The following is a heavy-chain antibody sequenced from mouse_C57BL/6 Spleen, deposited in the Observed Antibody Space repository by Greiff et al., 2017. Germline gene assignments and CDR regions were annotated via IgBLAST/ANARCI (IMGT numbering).Heavy chain of an antibody. CDR3: ARPFITTVVVPFDY. Sequence: EVQVVESGGGLVKPGGSLKLSCAASGFTFSSYAMSWVRQTPEKRLEWVATISDGGSYTYYPDNVKGRFTISRDNAKNNLYLQMSHLKSEDTAMYYCARPFITTVVVPFDYWGQGTTLTVSS. J-gene: IGHJ2*01. CDR2: ISDGGSYT. V-gene: IGHV5-4*01. D-gene: IGHD1-1*01. CDR1: GFTFSSYA.